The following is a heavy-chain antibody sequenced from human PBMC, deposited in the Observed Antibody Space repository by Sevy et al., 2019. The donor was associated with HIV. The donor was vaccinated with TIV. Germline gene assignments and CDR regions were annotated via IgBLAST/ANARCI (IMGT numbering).Heavy chain of an antibody. J-gene: IGHJ6*02. V-gene: IGHV1-69*13. D-gene: IGHD2-15*01. CDR2: IIPIFGTA. Sequence: ASVKVSCKASGGTFSSYAISWVRQAPGQGLEWMGGIIPIFGTANYAQKFQGRVTITADESTSTAYMELGSRSSEATAVYYCARVLRCSGGSCYTSPYYYGMDVWGQGTTVTVSS. CDR3: ARVLRCSGGSCYTSPYYYGMDV. CDR1: GGTFSSYA.